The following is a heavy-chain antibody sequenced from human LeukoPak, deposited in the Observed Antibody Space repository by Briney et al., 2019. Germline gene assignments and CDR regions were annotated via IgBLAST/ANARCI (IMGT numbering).Heavy chain of an antibody. Sequence: ASVKVSCKASGYTFTSYDINWVRQATGQGLEWMGWMNPNSGNTGYAQKFQGRVTMTRNTSISTAYMELGSLRSEDTAVYYCAREGARDSSGYYWFDPWGQGTLVTVSS. D-gene: IGHD3-22*01. V-gene: IGHV1-8*01. CDR2: MNPNSGNT. CDR3: AREGARDSSGYYWFDP. CDR1: GYTFTSYD. J-gene: IGHJ5*02.